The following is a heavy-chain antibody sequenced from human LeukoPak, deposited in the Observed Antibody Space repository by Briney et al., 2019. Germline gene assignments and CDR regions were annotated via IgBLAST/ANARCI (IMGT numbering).Heavy chain of an antibody. Sequence: ASVKVSCKASGYTFSSYAMHWVRQAPGQGLEWMGRINPNSGATNYAQNFQGRVTMTRDTSISTVYMELSSLRSGDTAVYYCATGGVAYSSSWYYSQHWGQGTLVTVSS. V-gene: IGHV1-2*06. CDR3: ATGGVAYSSSWYYSQH. D-gene: IGHD6-13*01. J-gene: IGHJ1*01. CDR1: GYTFSSYA. CDR2: INPNSGAT.